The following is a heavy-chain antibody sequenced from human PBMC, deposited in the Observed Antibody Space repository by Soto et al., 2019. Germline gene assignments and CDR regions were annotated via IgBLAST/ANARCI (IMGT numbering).Heavy chain of an antibody. CDR3: ARSSMVPVDYFNF. CDR2: IYDSGST. J-gene: IGHJ4*02. CDR1: GDSLKNHY. V-gene: IGHV4-59*11. D-gene: IGHD3-10*01. Sequence: SETLSLTCSVSGDSLKNHYWARIRHSPGKGLEWIGNIYDSGSTNYSPALKSRVSMSVDTSKNLFSLKMNSVTAADTAVYYRARSSMVPVDYFNFWGQGTVVTVSS.